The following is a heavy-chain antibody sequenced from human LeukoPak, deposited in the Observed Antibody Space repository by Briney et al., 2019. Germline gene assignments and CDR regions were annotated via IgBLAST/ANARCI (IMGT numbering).Heavy chain of an antibody. CDR2: ISYGGSNK. CDR3: AKTARVDPDAFDI. V-gene: IGHV3-30-3*02. Sequence: GGSLRLSCAASGFTFSSYAMHWVRQAPGKGLEWVAVISYGGSNKYYADSVKGRFTISRDNSKNTLYLQMNSLRAEDTAVYYCAKTARVDPDAFDIWGQGTMVTVSS. J-gene: IGHJ3*02. D-gene: IGHD6-6*01. CDR1: GFTFSSYA.